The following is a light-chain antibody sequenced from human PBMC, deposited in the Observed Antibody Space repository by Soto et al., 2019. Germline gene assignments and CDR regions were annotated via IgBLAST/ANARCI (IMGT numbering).Light chain of an antibody. J-gene: IGKJ1*01. CDR2: AAS. CDR3: QKYNSATRT. V-gene: IGKV1-27*01. Sequence: DIQMTQSPSSLSASVGDRVTITCRASQGISNYLAWYQQKPGKVPKLLIYAASTLQSGVPSRFSGSGSGTDFTLTISSLQPENVANYYCQKYNSATRTFGQGTKVEIK. CDR1: QGISNY.